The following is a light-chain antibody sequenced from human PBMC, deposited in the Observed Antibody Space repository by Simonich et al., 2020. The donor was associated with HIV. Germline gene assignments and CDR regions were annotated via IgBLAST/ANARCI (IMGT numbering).Light chain of an antibody. V-gene: IGKV3-20*01. Sequence: ELVLTQSPGTLSLSPGERATLSSIARQSVSSNSLACYQQKPGLAPSLLIYDASSRATGIQNRFSGSGSVTDFTLTISRLEPEDFAVYYCQQYGSSPYTFGPGTKLEIK. CDR2: DAS. J-gene: IGKJ2*01. CDR3: QQYGSSPYT. CDR1: QSVSSNS.